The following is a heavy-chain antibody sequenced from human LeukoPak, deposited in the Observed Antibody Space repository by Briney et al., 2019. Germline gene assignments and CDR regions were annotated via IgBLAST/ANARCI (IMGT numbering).Heavy chain of an antibody. CDR2: INPNSGGK. Sequence: VASVKDSCKASGYTFIAYYMHWVRPAPGQGLEWMGWINPNSGGKNYAQKFQGRVTMTRDTSISTVYMELGRLRFDDTAVYYCARDSCSSTSCLSIDDYWGQGTLVTVSS. CDR3: ARDSCSSTSCLSIDDY. J-gene: IGHJ4*02. CDR1: GYTFIAYY. V-gene: IGHV1-2*02. D-gene: IGHD2-2*01.